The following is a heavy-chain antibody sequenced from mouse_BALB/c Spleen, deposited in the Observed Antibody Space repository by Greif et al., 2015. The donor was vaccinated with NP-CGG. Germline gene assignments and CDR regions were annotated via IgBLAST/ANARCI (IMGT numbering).Heavy chain of an antibody. CDR3: TRSPIHYYGSSYGYFDV. D-gene: IGHD1-1*01. J-gene: IGHJ1*01. CDR1: GYTFTSYY. V-gene: IGHV1S81*02. CDR2: INPSNGGT. Sequence: VQLQQPGAELVKPGASVKLSCKASGYTFTSYYMYWVKQRPGQGLEWIGEINPSNGGTNFNEKFKSKATLTVDKSSSTAYMQLSSLTSEGSAVYYCTRSPIHYYGSSYGYFDVWGAGTTVTVSS.